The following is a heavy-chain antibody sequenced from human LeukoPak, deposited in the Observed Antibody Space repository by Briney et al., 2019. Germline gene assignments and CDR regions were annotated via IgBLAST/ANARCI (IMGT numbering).Heavy chain of an antibody. J-gene: IGHJ4*02. V-gene: IGHV4-61*02. D-gene: IGHD4-17*01. Sequence: SETLSLTCTVSGGSISSGSYYWSWIRQPAGKGLEWIGRIYTSGSTNYNPSLKSRVTISLDTSKNQFSLKLSSVTAADTAVYYCANSIDFDYGDYYFDYWGQGALVTISS. CDR1: GGSISSGSYY. CDR2: IYTSGST. CDR3: ANSIDFDYGDYYFDY.